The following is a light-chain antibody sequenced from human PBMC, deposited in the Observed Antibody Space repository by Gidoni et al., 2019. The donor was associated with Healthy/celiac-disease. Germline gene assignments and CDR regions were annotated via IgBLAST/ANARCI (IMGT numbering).Light chain of an antibody. CDR1: QSVLYSSNNKNY. Sequence: DIVMTQSPDSLAVSLGERATINCKSSQSVLYSSNNKNYSAWYQQKPGQPPKLLIYWASTRESGVPDRFSGRGSGTDFTLPISSLQAEDVAVYSCQQYYSTPVTFGPGTKVDIK. CDR3: QQYYSTPVT. J-gene: IGKJ3*01. CDR2: WAS. V-gene: IGKV4-1*01.